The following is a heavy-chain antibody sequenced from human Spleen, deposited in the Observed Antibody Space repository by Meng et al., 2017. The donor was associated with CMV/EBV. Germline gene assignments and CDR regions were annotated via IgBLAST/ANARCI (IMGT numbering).Heavy chain of an antibody. CDR1: GLRFSDSA. J-gene: IGHJ4*02. V-gene: IGHV3-73*01. D-gene: IGHD3-3*01. CDR3: TRSSTHYDFWSGYLGFDS. CDR2: IRSKANRYAT. Sequence: GGSLRLSCAASGLRFSDSAMHWVRQASGKGLEWVGRIRSKANRYATAYAESVKGRFTISRDDSKNTAYLQMNSRKTEDTAVYYCTRSSTHYDFWSGYLGFDSWGQGTLVTVSS.